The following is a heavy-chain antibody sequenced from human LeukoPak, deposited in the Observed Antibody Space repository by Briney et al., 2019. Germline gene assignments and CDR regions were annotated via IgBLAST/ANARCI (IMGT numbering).Heavy chain of an antibody. CDR3: ARGGVVVPAAMNWFDP. V-gene: IGHV4-59*01. J-gene: IGHJ5*02. CDR2: IYYSGST. CDR1: GRSISSYY. Sequence: SETLSLTCAVSGRSISSYYWSWIRQPPGKGLEWLGYIYYSGSTNYNPSLKSRVTISVDTSKNQFSLKLSSVTAADTAVYYCARGGVVVPAAMNWFDPWGQGTLVTVSS. D-gene: IGHD2-2*01.